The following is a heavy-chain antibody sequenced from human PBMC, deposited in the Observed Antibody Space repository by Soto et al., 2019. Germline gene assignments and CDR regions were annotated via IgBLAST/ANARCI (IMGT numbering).Heavy chain of an antibody. CDR1: GFTFDDYG. CDR2: ISWNGGST. V-gene: IGHV3-20*04. Sequence: VQLVESGGSAVRPGGSLRLSCAASGFTFDDYGMSWVRQAPGKGLEWVSAISWNGGSTSYADSVKGRFTISRDNANNSLYLQMNRLSAEDTALYYCARDRGSWFDYWGQGTLVSVSS. D-gene: IGHD1-26*01. J-gene: IGHJ4*02. CDR3: ARDRGSWFDY.